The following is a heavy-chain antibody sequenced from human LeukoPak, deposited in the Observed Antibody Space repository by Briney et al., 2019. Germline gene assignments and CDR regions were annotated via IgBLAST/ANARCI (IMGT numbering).Heavy chain of an antibody. CDR1: GFTFSNYW. D-gene: IGHD3-16*02. CDR3: AKTVSGSHSYQGGDY. Sequence: GGPLRLSCAASGFTFSNYWMIWVRQAPGKGLEWVSAISGSGGNTYYADSVKGRFTMSRDNSKNTLYLQMNSLRAEDTAVYFCAKTVSGSHSYQGGDYWGQGTLVTVST. V-gene: IGHV3-23*01. CDR2: ISGSGGNT. J-gene: IGHJ4*02.